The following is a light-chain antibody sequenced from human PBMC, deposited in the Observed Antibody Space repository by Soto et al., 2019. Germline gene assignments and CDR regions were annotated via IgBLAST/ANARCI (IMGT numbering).Light chain of an antibody. CDR3: QQYNNWPAIT. V-gene: IGKV3D-15*01. CDR1: QSIRSN. J-gene: IGKJ5*01. CDR2: GAS. Sequence: VVLTRSPPPHSVFPWKRSAICFRPSQSIRSNLAWYQQKPGQAPRLLIYGASTRATGIPARFSGSGSGTEFTLSISCLQSEDFAVYYCQQYNNWPAITFGQGTRLEIK.